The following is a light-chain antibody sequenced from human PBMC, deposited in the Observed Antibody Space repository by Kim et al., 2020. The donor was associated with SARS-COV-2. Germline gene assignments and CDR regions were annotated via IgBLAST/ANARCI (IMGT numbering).Light chain of an antibody. Sequence: EVVMTQSPATLSVSPGERATLSCRASQSVKNHLAWYQQQPGQPPRLLIYGASTRATGVPARFSGTGSGTEFTFTISGLQSEDFAVYYCQQYNSWPPITFGQGTRLEIK. CDR2: GAS. CDR3: QQYNSWPPIT. J-gene: IGKJ5*01. V-gene: IGKV3-15*01. CDR1: QSVKNH.